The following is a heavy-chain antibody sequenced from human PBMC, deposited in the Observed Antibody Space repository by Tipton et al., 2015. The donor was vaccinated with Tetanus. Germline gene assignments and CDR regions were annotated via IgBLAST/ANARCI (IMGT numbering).Heavy chain of an antibody. CDR2: IIPFSDTI. CDR3: ARGHRHDPKTFYAMDR. Sequence: QSGAEVKKPGSSVKVSCEASGGTFGSYAVNWVRQAPGQGLEWMGGIIPFSDTIEYSQKFQGRVTITADRSSSPVHMELSSLKSEATAVYYWARGHRHDPKTFYAMDRWGPGTTVIVSS. CDR1: GGTFGSYA. D-gene: IGHD1-1*01. V-gene: IGHV1-69*06. J-gene: IGHJ6*02.